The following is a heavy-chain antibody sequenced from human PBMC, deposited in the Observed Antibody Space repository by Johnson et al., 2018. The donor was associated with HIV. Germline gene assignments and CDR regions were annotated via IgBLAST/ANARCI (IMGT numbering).Heavy chain of an antibody. V-gene: IGHV3-33*06. CDR3: AKQQLVPDDAFDI. D-gene: IGHD6-6*01. CDR1: GFTFSSYG. CDR2: IWYDGSNK. Sequence: QMQLVESGGGVVQPGRSLRLSCAASGFTFSSYGMHWVRQAPGKGLEWVAVIWYDGSNKYYADSVKGRLTISRDNSKNTLYLQMNSLRAEDTAVYYCAKQQLVPDDAFDIWGQGTMVNVSS. J-gene: IGHJ3*02.